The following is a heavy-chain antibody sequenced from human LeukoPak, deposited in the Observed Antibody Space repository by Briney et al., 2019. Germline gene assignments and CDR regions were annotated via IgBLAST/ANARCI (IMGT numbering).Heavy chain of an antibody. J-gene: IGHJ4*02. D-gene: IGHD6-6*01. CDR3: ARLSRGSSAGFDY. Sequence: SETLSLTCAVSGGSISDYYWNWIRQPPGKGLEWIGYIYYSGSTNYNPSLKSRVTISVDTSKNQFSLKVNSVTAADTAVYFCARLSRGSSAGFDYWGRESWSPSPQ. CDR2: IYYSGST. CDR1: GGSISDYY. V-gene: IGHV4-59*01.